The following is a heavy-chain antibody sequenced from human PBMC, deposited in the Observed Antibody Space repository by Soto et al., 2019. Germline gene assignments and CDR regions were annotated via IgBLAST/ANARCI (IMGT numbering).Heavy chain of an antibody. CDR1: GFTFSSYP. V-gene: IGHV3-23*01. J-gene: IGHJ4*02. Sequence: VQLLDSGGGLVQPGRSLRLSCAASGFTFSSYPMSWVRQAPGKGLEWVSAVSGSGASTYYADSVKGRFTISRDNSKNTLYLQMNSLRAEDTAVYYCAKPPYPVYCSGSSCPYGYWGQGTLVTVSS. CDR3: AKPPYPVYCSGSSCPYGY. D-gene: IGHD2-15*01. CDR2: VSGSGAST.